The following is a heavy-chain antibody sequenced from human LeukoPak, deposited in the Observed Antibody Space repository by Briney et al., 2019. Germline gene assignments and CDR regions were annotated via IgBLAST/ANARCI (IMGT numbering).Heavy chain of an antibody. CDR3: ARDFPLRYFDWFFIY. CDR2: ISYDGSNK. V-gene: IGHV3-30*04. Sequence: PGGSLRLSCAASGFTFSSYAMHWVRQAPGKGLEWVAVISYDGSNKYYADSVKSRFTISRDNSKNTLYLQMNSLRAEDTAVYYCARDFPLRYFDWFFIYWGQGTLVTV. CDR1: GFTFSSYA. D-gene: IGHD3-9*01. J-gene: IGHJ4*02.